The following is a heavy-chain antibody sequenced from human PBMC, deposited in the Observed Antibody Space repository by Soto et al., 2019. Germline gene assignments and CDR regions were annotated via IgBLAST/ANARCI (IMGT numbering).Heavy chain of an antibody. Sequence: GGSLRLSCAASGFTFSSYAMSWVRQAPGKGLEWVSAISGSGGSTYYADSVKGRFTISRDNSKNTLYLQMNSLRAEDTAVYYCAKGSSADYYYYYYMDVWGKGTTVTVSS. CDR3: AKGSSADYYYYYYMDV. D-gene: IGHD6-19*01. V-gene: IGHV3-23*01. J-gene: IGHJ6*03. CDR1: GFTFSSYA. CDR2: ISGSGGST.